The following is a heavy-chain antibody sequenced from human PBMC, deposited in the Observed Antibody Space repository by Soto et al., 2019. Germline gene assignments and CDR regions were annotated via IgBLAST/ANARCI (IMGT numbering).Heavy chain of an antibody. CDR1: GYTFTGYY. D-gene: IGHD4-4*01. CDR3: ARDLNYSNYPYYYYYYGMDV. Sequence: GASVKVSCKASGYTFTGYYMHWVRQAPGQGLEWMGWINPNSGGTNYAQKFQGWVTMTRDTSISTAYMELSRLRSDDTAVYYCARDLNYSNYPYYYYYYGMDVWGQGTTVTVSS. CDR2: INPNSGGT. V-gene: IGHV1-2*04. J-gene: IGHJ6*02.